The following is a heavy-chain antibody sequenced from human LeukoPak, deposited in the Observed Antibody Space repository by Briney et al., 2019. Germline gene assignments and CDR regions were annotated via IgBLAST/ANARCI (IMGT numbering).Heavy chain of an antibody. J-gene: IGHJ4*02. CDR3: ARHFNSNYDILTGYFFPAPTYYFDY. D-gene: IGHD3-9*01. Sequence: SETLSLTCAVYGGSFSGYYWSWIRQPPGKGPEWIGEINHSGSTNYNPSLKSRGTISVDTSKTQFSLKLSSVTAADTAVYYCARHFNSNYDILTGYFFPAPTYYFDYWGQGTLVTVSS. V-gene: IGHV4-34*01. CDR2: INHSGST. CDR1: GGSFSGYY.